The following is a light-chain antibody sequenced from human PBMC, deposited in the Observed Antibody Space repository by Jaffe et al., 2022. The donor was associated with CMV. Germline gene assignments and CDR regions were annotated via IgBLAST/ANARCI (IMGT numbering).Light chain of an antibody. J-gene: IGLJ3*02. V-gene: IGLV2-14*01. CDR1: SSDVGGYTY. Sequence: QSALTQPASVSGSPGQSITISCTGTSSDVGGYTYVSWYQQHPGKAPQLMIYEVTNRPSGVPDRFSGSKSGNTASLTISGLQAEDEADYYCCSYTTTSTWVFGGGTKVTVL. CDR3: CSYTTTSTWV. CDR2: EVT.